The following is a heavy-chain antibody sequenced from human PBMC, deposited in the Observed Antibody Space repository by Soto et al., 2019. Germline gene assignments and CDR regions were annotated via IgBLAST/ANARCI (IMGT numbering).Heavy chain of an antibody. Sequence: QVQLQQSGPGLLKPSETLSLTCTVSGGSISSPSYNWGWVRQPPGKGPEWIGSFFYGGRTHYSPSLESRLSISVDTARSQVSLILTSVTAADTAVYYCATVASTHFDSWGQGALVVVS. J-gene: IGHJ4*02. D-gene: IGHD1-1*01. CDR2: FFYGGRT. V-gene: IGHV4-39*01. CDR1: GGSISSPSYN. CDR3: ATVASTHFDS.